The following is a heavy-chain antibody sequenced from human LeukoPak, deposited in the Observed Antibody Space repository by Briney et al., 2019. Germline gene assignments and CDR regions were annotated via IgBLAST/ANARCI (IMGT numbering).Heavy chain of an antibody. CDR1: GYRVTSYG. J-gene: IGHJ4*02. Sequence: GESLKISCKGFGYRVTSYGIGWVRQMRGKGLKWRGIIYPGDSDARYSPSFQGQVTISAEKSISTAYLQWSSLKPSDTTMYYCARRRDLYSGSYYPFDYWGQGTLVTVSS. CDR3: ARRRDLYSGSYYPFDY. V-gene: IGHV5-51*01. D-gene: IGHD1-26*01. CDR2: IYPGDSDA.